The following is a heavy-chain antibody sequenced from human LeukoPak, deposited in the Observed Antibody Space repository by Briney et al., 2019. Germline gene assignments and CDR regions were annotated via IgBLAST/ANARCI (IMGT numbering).Heavy chain of an antibody. CDR1: GLTFSSYW. CDR3: ARDLAGPPQEAFDI. V-gene: IGHV3-7*01. Sequence: GESLRLSCAASGLTFSSYWMSWVRQAPGKGLERVANIKQDGSEKHYVDSVTGRFTISRDNTKNSLYLQMNSLRADDTAVYYCARDLAGPPQEAFDIWGQGTMVTVSS. J-gene: IGHJ3*02. CDR2: IKQDGSEK.